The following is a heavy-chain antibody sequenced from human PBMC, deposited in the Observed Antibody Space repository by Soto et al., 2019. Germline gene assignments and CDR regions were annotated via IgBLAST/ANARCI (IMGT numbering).Heavy chain of an antibody. J-gene: IGHJ4*02. CDR2: INPNSGGT. V-gene: IGHV1-2*02. Sequence: ASVKVSCTASGYTFTGYYMHWVRQAPGQVLEWMGWINPNSGGTNYAQKFQGRVTMTRDTSISTAYMELSRLRSDDMAVYYCARGYSYVCHWDYWGQGTLVTAPQ. D-gene: IGHD5-18*01. CDR1: GYTFTGYY. CDR3: ARGYSYVCHWDY.